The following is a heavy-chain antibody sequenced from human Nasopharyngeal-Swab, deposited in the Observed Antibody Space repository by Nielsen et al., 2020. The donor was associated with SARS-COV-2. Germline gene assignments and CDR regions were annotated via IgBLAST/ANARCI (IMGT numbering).Heavy chain of an antibody. D-gene: IGHD2-2*01. Sequence: GSLRLSCAASGFTFSSYEMNWVRQAPGKGLEWVSYISSSGSTIYYADSVKGRFTISRDNAKNSLYLQMNSLRAEDTAVDYCARDAYPGYIWGQGTMVTVSS. J-gene: IGHJ3*02. CDR3: ARDAYPGYI. V-gene: IGHV3-48*03. CDR1: GFTFSSYE. CDR2: ISSSGSTI.